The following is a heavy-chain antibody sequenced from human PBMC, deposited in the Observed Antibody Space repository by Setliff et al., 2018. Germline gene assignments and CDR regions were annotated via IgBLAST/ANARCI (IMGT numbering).Heavy chain of an antibody. CDR3: ARVSGMGSPPYYYYYYGMDV. J-gene: IGHJ6*02. D-gene: IGHD6-25*01. CDR1: GGSISSSRYY. V-gene: IGHV4-39*07. CDR2: IYYSGST. Sequence: LSLTCTVSGGSISSSRYYWGWIRQPPGKGLEWIGSIYYSGSTYYNPPLKSRVTISVDTSKNQFSLKLSSVTAADTAVYYCARVSGMGSPPYYYYYYGMDVWGQGTTVTVSS.